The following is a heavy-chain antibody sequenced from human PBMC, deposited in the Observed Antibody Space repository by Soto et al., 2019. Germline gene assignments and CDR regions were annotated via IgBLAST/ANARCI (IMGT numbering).Heavy chain of an antibody. CDR2: ISSRASTI. V-gene: IGHV3-11*01. CDR3: ASGTNGAFFVY. Sequence: QVQLVESGGGLVKPGWSLRLSCAASGFTFSNYYMSWIRQAPGKGLEWVSYISSRASTIFYADSVKGRFTISRDNVKNSLYLQMNSLRAEDTAVDYCASGTNGAFFVYWGQGILVAVSS. D-gene: IGHD2-8*01. J-gene: IGHJ4*02. CDR1: GFTFSNYY.